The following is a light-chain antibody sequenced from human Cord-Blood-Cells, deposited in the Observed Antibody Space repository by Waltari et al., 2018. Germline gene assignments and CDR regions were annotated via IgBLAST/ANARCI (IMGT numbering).Light chain of an antibody. CDR2: EDS. V-gene: IGLV3-10*01. CDR1: ALPKKY. Sequence: SYELTQPPSLSVSPGQTARITCSVDALPKKYAFWYQQKSGQAPVLVIYEDSKRPSGLPERFSGSSSGTMATLTISGAQVEDEADYYCYSTDSSGNHRVFGGGTKLTVL. J-gene: IGLJ3*02. CDR3: YSTDSSGNHRV.